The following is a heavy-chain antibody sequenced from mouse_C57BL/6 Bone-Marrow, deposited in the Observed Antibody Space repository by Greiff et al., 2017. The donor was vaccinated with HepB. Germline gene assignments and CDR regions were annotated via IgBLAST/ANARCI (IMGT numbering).Heavy chain of an antibody. D-gene: IGHD1-1*01. V-gene: IGHV2-5*01. CDR3: AKIPTRASGSSYPYAMDY. CDR1: GFSLTSYG. Sequence: QVQLKESGPGLVQPSQSLSITCTVSGFSLTSYGVHWVRQSPGKGLEWLGVIWRGGSTDYNAAFMSRLSITKDNSKSQVFFKMNSLQADDTAIYYCAKIPTRASGSSYPYAMDYWGQGTSVTVSS. CDR2: IWRGGST. J-gene: IGHJ4*01.